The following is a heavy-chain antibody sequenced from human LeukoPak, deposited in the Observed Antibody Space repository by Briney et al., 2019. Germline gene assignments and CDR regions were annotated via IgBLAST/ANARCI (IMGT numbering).Heavy chain of an antibody. J-gene: IGHJ4*02. V-gene: IGHV3-66*01. CDR1: GFTFSRYW. CDR2: IYNGGST. D-gene: IGHD5-18*01. CDR3: ARDGEYSYGYGFDY. Sequence: GGSLRLSCAASGFTFSRYWMSWVRQAPGKGLEWVSVIYNGGSTYYADSVKGRFTISRDNSKNTVYLQMNSLRAEDTAVYYCARDGEYSYGYGFDYWGQGTLVTVSS.